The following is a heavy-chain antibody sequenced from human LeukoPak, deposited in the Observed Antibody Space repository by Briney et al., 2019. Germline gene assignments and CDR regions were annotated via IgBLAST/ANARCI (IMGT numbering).Heavy chain of an antibody. CDR3: AKSRSPTSYFDP. V-gene: IGHV3-23*01. J-gene: IGHJ2*01. CDR1: GFTFSSYA. CDR2: FGDSGGRT. Sequence: GGSLRLSSAASGFTFSSYAMSCVRPAPGKGLEWVSTFGDSGGRTWYADSVKGRFTISRDTSTNTLYLQMNSPRAEHTAVYYCAKSRSPTSYFDPSGRSTPVTASS.